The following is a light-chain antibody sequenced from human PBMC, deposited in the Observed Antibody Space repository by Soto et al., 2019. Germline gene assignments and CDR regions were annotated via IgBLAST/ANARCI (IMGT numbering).Light chain of an antibody. CDR1: RSNIGAGYD. J-gene: IGLJ1*01. CDR2: GNS. V-gene: IGLV1-40*01. Sequence: VLTPPPSVSVAPGQGGTIFCTEIRSNIGAGYDVPWYQQLPGTPPKLPIYGNSNRPSGVPDRFSGSKSGTSASLAITGLQAEDEADYYCQSYDRSSDVFGTGNKVTVL. CDR3: QSYDRSSDV.